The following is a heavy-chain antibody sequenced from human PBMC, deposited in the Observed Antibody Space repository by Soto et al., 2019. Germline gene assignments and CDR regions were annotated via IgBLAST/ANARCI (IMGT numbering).Heavy chain of an antibody. J-gene: IGHJ6*02. CDR3: IQSRCGGDCLQSYASYYYYGMDV. CDR1: GFSLSTRGVG. CDR2: IFWDDDK. D-gene: IGHD2-21*02. Sequence: SGPTLVNPTQTLTLTCTFSGFSLSTRGVGVAWIRQPPGKALEWLALIFWDDDKWYSPSLRSGLTITEDTSKNQVVLTMTNMDPVDTATYYCIQSRCGGDCLQSYASYYYYGMDVWGQGTTVTVSS. V-gene: IGHV2-5*02.